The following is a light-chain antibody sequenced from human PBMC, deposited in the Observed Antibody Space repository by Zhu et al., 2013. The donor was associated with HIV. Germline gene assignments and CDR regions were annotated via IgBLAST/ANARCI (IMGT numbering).Light chain of an antibody. CDR1: QSVTSN. CDR3: QQYNNWPPWT. J-gene: IGKJ1*01. Sequence: EIVMTQSPATLSLSPGERATLSCRASQSVTSNLAWYQQKPGQAPRLLIYGASTRATGIPARFTGSGSGTEFTLTISSLQSEDFAVYYCQQYNNWPPWTFGQGTKVEIK. CDR2: GAS. V-gene: IGKV3-15*01.